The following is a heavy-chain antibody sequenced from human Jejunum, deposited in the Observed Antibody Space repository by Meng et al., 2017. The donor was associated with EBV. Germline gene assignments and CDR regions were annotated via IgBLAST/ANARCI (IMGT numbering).Heavy chain of an antibody. D-gene: IGHD3-16*02. J-gene: IGHJ4*02. CDR3: ARVAFSYTTRSLDS. CDR1: RGSVSGYD. Sequence: QVQPQPWGAGLLKPSATPYLTCGVSRGSVSGYDWSWIRQQPGKGLEWIGEINHSGSTNSTPSLRSRVTISVETSKNQFSLRLNSVTAADTAVYYCARVAFSYTTRSLDSWGQGTLVTVSS. V-gene: IGHV4-34*02. CDR2: INHSGST.